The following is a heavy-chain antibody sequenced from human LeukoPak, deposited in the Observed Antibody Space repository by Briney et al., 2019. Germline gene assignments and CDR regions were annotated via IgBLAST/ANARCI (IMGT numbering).Heavy chain of an antibody. CDR2: IYTSGST. V-gene: IGHV4-4*07. Sequence: KASETLSLTCTVSGGSIGSYYWSWIRQPAGKGLEWIGRIYTSGSTNYNPSLKSRVTISVDTSKNQFSLKLSSVTAADTAVYYCARRIGYSSSWSNWFDPWGQGTLVTVSS. CDR3: ARRIGYSSSWSNWFDP. J-gene: IGHJ5*02. D-gene: IGHD6-13*01. CDR1: GGSIGSYY.